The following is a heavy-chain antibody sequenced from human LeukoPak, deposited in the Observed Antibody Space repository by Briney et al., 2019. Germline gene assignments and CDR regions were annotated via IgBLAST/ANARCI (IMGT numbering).Heavy chain of an antibody. CDR2: IYYSGST. V-gene: IGHV4-59*01. Sequence: PSETLSLTCTVSGGSISSYYWSWIRQPPGKGLEWIGYIYYSGSTNYNPSLKSRVTISVDTSKNQFSLKLSSVTAADTAVYYCARENIAAAGHNFDYWGQGTLVTVSS. CDR1: GGSISSYY. D-gene: IGHD6-13*01. CDR3: ARENIAAAGHNFDY. J-gene: IGHJ4*02.